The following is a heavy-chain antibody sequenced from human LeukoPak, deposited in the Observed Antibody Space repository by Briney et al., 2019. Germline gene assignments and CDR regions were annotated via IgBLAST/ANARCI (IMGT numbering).Heavy chain of an antibody. CDR2: IYTSGST. V-gene: IGHV4-4*09. Sequence: SETLSLTCTVSGGSMSSYYWSWIRQPPGKGLEWIGYIYTSGSTNYGPSLRSRVIMSIDTSKNQFSLNLTSVTAADTAVYHCARHEWIRMGYFDLWGRGTLVTVSP. CDR1: GGSMSSYY. D-gene: IGHD3-3*01. CDR3: ARHEWIRMGYFDL. J-gene: IGHJ2*01.